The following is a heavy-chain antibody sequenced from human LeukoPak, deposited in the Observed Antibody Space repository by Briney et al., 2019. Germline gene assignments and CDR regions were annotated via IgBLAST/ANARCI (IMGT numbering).Heavy chain of an antibody. J-gene: IGHJ4*02. V-gene: IGHV7-4-1*02. D-gene: IGHD3-3*01. CDR3: ARGYSLYDFWSGLDY. Sequence: ASVKVSCKASGYTFTSYAMNWVRQAPGQGLEWMGWINTNTGNPTYAQGFTGRFVFSLDTSVSTAYLQISSLKAEDTAVYYCARGYSLYDFWSGLDYRGQGTLVTVSS. CDR1: GYTFTSYA. CDR2: INTNTGNP.